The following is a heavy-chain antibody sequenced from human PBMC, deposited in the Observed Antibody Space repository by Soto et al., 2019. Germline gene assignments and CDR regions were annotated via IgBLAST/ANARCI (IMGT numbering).Heavy chain of an antibody. D-gene: IGHD3-10*01. CDR2: IWYDGSNK. CDR1: GFTFSSYG. CDR3: GRGAGIGDC. Sequence: GGSLRLSCAASGFTFSSYGMHWVRQAPGKGLEWVAVIWYDGSNKYYVDSVKGRFTISRDNAKNSLYLQMNSLRAEDTAVYYCGRGAGIGDCWGQGTLVTVSS. V-gene: IGHV3-33*03. J-gene: IGHJ4*02.